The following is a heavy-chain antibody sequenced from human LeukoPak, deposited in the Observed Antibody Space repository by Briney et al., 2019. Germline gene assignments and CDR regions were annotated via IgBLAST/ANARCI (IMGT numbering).Heavy chain of an antibody. Sequence: SGGSLKLSVAASGLAFVGGGMNGFGQAPGKGRDWLSYISNSGSSKYYADSVRGRFTISRDNAKNSLYLQVNSLRAEDTAVYYCARARVPGELNYWGQGTLVTVSS. D-gene: IGHD3-10*01. CDR3: ARARVPGELNY. CDR1: GLAFVGGG. V-gene: IGHV3-48*03. J-gene: IGHJ4*02. CDR2: ISNSGSSK.